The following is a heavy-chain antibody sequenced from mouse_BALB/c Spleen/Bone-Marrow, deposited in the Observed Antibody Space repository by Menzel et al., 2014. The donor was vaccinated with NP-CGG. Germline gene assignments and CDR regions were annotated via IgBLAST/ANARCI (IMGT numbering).Heavy chain of an antibody. CDR3: AGWDIIYYYGSSPYAMDY. CDR2: INPYNDGT. Sequence: EVQLQQSGPELVKPGASVKMSCKASGYTFTSYVMHWVKQKPGQGLEWIGYINPYNDGTKYNEKFKGKATLTSDKSSSTAYMELSSLTYEDSAVYYCAGWDIIYYYGSSPYAMDYWGQGTSVTVSS. J-gene: IGHJ4*01. V-gene: IGHV1-14*01. CDR1: GYTFTSYV. D-gene: IGHD1-1*01.